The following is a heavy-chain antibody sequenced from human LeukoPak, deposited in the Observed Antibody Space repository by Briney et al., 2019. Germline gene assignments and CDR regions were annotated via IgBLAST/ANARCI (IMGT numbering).Heavy chain of an antibody. J-gene: IGHJ5*02. Sequence: SETLSLTCTVSGGSISSSSYYWGWIRQPRGKGLEWIGSIYYSGSTNYNPSLKSRVTISVDTSKNQFSLKLSSVTAADTAVYYCARGRVITIFGVATGGNWFDPWGQGTWSPSPQ. V-gene: IGHV4-39*07. CDR2: IYYSGST. CDR3: ARGRVITIFGVATGGNWFDP. D-gene: IGHD3-3*01. CDR1: GGSISSSSYY.